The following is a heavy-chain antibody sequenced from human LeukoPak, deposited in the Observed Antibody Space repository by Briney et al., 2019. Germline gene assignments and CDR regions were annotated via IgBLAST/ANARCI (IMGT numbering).Heavy chain of an antibody. CDR1: GFTFSDYG. J-gene: IGHJ4*02. CDR3: ARDRGGWFEYYFDY. CDR2: IFSGAGT. V-gene: IGHV3-66*01. D-gene: IGHD6-19*01. Sequence: GGSLRLSCAASGFTFSDYGMHWVRQAPGKGLEWVSVIFSGAGTHYADSVKGRFTISRDNSKNTVYLQMNTLRAEDTAVYFCARDRGGWFEYYFDYWGQGTLVTVSS.